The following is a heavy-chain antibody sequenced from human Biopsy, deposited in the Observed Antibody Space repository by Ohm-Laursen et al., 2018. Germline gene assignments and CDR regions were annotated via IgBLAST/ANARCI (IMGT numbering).Heavy chain of an antibody. Sequence: SLRLSCAASRFTFSSDAMSWVRQAPGKGPECVSVINGSGGSTYYADPVKGRFTISRDNSRNTLYLQMNSLRADDTAMYYCARDLYDFCGGCPFDPWGQGTLVTVSP. CDR2: INGSGGST. D-gene: IGHD3-3*01. CDR3: ARDLYDFCGGCPFDP. CDR1: RFTFSSDA. J-gene: IGHJ5*02. V-gene: IGHV3-23*01.